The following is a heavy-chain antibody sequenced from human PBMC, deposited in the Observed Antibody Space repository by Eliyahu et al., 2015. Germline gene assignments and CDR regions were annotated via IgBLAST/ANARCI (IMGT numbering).Heavy chain of an antibody. CDR2: ISDDGTKK. CDR1: GFTFRKYG. V-gene: IGHV3-30*03. CDR3: TYFDY. J-gene: IGHJ4*02. Sequence: QVQLVESGGGVVQPGRSLXXSCVASGFTFRKYGIHWVRQAPGKGLEWVAVISDDGTKKHYADSVKGRFTISRDNSKNTLYLQMNSLTTEDTAVYFCTYFDYWGQGTLVTVSS.